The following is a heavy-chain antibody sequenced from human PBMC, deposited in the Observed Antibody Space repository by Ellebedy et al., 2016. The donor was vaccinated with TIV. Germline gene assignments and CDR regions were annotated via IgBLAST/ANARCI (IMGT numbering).Heavy chain of an antibody. J-gene: IGHJ4*02. CDR3: AKETGSSGWYTDY. CDR2: ISGSGVST. Sequence: GESLKISCVASGFRFSSYAMNWVRQAPGKGLEWVSGISGSGVSTYYAESVKGRFTLSRDNSKNTVYLQMKSLRAEDTATYYCAKETGSSGWYTDYWGQGTLVTVSS. D-gene: IGHD6-13*01. V-gene: IGHV3-23*01. CDR1: GFRFSSYA.